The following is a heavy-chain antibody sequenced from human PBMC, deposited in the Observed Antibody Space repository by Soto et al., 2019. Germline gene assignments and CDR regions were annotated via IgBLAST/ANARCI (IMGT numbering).Heavy chain of an antibody. J-gene: IGHJ6*02. Sequence: GGSLRLSCAASGFTFSSYGMRWVRQAPGKGLEWVAVIWYDGSNKYYADSVKGRLTISRDNSKNTLYLQMNSLRAEDTAVYYCARDDSPYYDFWSGYYKEYGMDVWGQGTTVTVSS. V-gene: IGHV3-33*01. CDR1: GFTFSSYG. D-gene: IGHD3-3*01. CDR2: IWYDGSNK. CDR3: ARDDSPYYDFWSGYYKEYGMDV.